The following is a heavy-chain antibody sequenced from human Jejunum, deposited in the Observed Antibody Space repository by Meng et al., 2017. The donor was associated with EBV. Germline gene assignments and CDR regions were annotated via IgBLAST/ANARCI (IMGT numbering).Heavy chain of an antibody. Sequence: EGRKHGAHRKDSGKVSETTCPGYHINWGRQAPGTGLEWMGRISPNRGGTDFEHNFQGRVTMTRDTSTATVYMEMSSLTSDDTAVYYCASQDSTDYHRNWFDTWGQGTLVTVSS. V-gene: IGHV1-2*06. CDR2: ISPNRGGT. CDR1: ETTCPGYH. J-gene: IGHJ5*02. D-gene: IGHD2-8*02. CDR3: ASQDSTDYHRNWFDT.